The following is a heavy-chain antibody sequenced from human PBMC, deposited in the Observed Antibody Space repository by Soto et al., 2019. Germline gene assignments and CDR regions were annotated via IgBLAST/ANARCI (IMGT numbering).Heavy chain of an antibody. CDR3: AKEIRRYGSSWYFDVPGAY. CDR1: GFTFSSYG. D-gene: IGHD6-13*01. Sequence: PGGSLRLSCAASGFTFSSYGMHWVRQAPGKGLEWVAVISYDGSNKYYADSVKGRFTISRDNSKNTLYLQMNSLRAEDTAVYYCAKEIRRYGSSWYFDVPGAYWGQGTLVTVSS. J-gene: IGHJ4*02. V-gene: IGHV3-30*18. CDR2: ISYDGSNK.